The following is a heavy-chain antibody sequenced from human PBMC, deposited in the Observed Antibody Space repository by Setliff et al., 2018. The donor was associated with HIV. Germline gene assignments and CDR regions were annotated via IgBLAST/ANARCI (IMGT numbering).Heavy chain of an antibody. CDR3: ARRIAAAGNAFDI. V-gene: IGHV5-51*01. Sequence: GESLKISCKASELNSPNDWIAWVRQMSGNGLVWMGIIYPGDSETRYSPSFQGQVTISADKSISTAYLQWSSLKASDTAMYYCARRIAAAGNAFDIWGQGTMVTVS. D-gene: IGHD6-13*01. J-gene: IGHJ3*02. CDR1: ELNSPNDW. CDR2: IYPGDSET.